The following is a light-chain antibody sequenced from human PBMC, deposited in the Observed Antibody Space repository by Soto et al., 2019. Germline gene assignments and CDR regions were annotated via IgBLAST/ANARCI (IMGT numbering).Light chain of an antibody. J-gene: IGKJ5*01. CDR3: QQRSNWPIT. V-gene: IGKV3-11*01. Sequence: IVLTQSPGTLSLSPGERPTLPCTASQSVSSYLAWYQQKPGQAPRLLIYDASNRATGIPDRFSGSGSGTDFTLTISSLEPEDFAVYYCQQRSNWPITFGQGTRLEIK. CDR2: DAS. CDR1: QSVSSY.